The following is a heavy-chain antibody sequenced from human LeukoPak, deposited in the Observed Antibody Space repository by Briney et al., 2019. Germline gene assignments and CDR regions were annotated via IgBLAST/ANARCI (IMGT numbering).Heavy chain of an antibody. CDR3: ATERAIILFGAFDI. CDR1: GITFSTYS. D-gene: IGHD3-3*01. J-gene: IGHJ3*02. CDR2: ISSSSSYI. V-gene: IGHV3-21*01. Sequence: GSLRLSCAASGITFSTYSMNWVRQAPGKGLEWVSSISSSSSYIYYADSVKGRFTISRDNAKNSLYLQMNSLRAEDTAVYYCATERAIILFGAFDIWGQGTMVTVSS.